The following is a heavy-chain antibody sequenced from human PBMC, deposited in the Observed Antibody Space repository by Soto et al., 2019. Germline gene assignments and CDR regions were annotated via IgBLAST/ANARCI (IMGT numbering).Heavy chain of an antibody. CDR2: ISYDGSNK. CDR1: GFTFSSYG. J-gene: IGHJ4*02. V-gene: IGHV3-30*03. Sequence: RLSCAASGFTFSSYGMHWVRQAPGKGLEWVAVISYDGSNKYYADSVKGRFTISVDTSKNQFSLKLSSVTAADTAVYYCARSPVREITEFDYWGQGTLVTVSS. CDR3: ARSPVREITEFDY.